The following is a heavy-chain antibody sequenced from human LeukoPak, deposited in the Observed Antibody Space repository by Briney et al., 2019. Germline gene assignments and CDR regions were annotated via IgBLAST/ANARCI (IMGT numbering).Heavy chain of an antibody. J-gene: IGHJ4*02. D-gene: IGHD3-22*01. Sequence: PSETLPLTCAVYGGSFSGYYWSWIRQPPGKGLEWIGEINHSGSTNYNPSLKSRVTISVDTSKNQFSLKLSSVTAADTAVYYCARAWYYYDSSGYYPFDYWGQGTLVTVSS. V-gene: IGHV4-34*01. CDR2: INHSGST. CDR3: ARAWYYYDSSGYYPFDY. CDR1: GGSFSGYY.